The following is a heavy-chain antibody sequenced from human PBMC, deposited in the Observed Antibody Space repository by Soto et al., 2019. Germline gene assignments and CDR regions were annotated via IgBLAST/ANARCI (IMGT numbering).Heavy chain of an antibody. Sequence: GASVKVSCKASGYTFTSYGISWVRQAPGQGLEWMGWIGVYNNNRNYAQKVQGRVTMTTDTSTSTAYMELRSLISDDTAVYYCARALGYCSSPTCVNFYYYGMDVWGQGTTVTVSS. CDR2: IGVYNNNR. CDR1: GYTFTSYG. D-gene: IGHD2-2*01. CDR3: ARALGYCSSPTCVNFYYYGMDV. V-gene: IGHV1-18*04. J-gene: IGHJ6*02.